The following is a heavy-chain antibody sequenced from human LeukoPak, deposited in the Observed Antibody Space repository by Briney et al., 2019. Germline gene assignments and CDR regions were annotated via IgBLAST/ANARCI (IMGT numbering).Heavy chain of an antibody. Sequence: GGSLRLSCAASGFTFSSYAMSWVRQAPGKGLEWVSSISGSAGSTYYADSVKGRFTISRDNSKNTLYLQMNSLRAEDTAVYFCAKATVYGDSSAYFDYWGQGTLVTVSS. CDR2: ISGSAGST. V-gene: IGHV3-23*01. J-gene: IGHJ4*02. D-gene: IGHD3-22*01. CDR1: GFTFSSYA. CDR3: AKATVYGDSSAYFDY.